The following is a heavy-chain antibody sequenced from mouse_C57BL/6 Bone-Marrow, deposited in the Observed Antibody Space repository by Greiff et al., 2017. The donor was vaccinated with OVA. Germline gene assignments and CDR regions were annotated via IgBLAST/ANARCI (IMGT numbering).Heavy chain of an antibody. D-gene: IGHD1-1*01. CDR3: ARGYGSSWGYAMDY. J-gene: IGHJ4*01. CDR2: IWSGGST. Sequence: VKLVESGPGLVQPSQSLSITCTVSGFSLTSYGVHWVRQSPGKGLEWLGVIWSGGSTDYTAAFISRLSISKDNSKSQVFFKMNSLQADDTAIYYCARGYGSSWGYAMDYWGQGTSVTVSS. CDR1: GFSLTSYG. V-gene: IGHV2-2*01.